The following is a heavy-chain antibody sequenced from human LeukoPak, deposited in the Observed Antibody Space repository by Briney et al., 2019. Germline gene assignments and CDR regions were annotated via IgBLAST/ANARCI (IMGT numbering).Heavy chain of an antibody. CDR1: GGSISSYY. V-gene: IGHV4-59*08. CDR3: ARTPSGGWFDP. CDR2: IYYSGST. J-gene: IGHJ5*02. Sequence: SETLSLTCTVSGGSISSYYWSWIRQPPGKGLEWIGYIYYSGSTNYNPSLKSRVTMSVDTSKNQFSLKLSSVTAADTAVYYCARTPSGGWFDPWGQGTLVTVSS.